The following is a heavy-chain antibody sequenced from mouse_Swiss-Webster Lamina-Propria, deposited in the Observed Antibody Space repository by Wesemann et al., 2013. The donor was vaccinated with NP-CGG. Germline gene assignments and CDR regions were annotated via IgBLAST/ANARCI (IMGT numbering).Heavy chain of an antibody. CDR2: INPSSGGT. J-gene: IGHJ2*01. CDR3: ARSTGFYFDY. D-gene: IGHD4-1*01. V-gene: IGHV1-53*01. CDR1: GYTFTSYY. Sequence: AELVKPGASVKLSCKASGYTFTSYYMYWVKQRPGQGLEWIGEINPSSGGTNFNEKFKSKATLTVDKSSSTAYMELSSLTSEDSAVYYCARSTGFYFDYWGQGTTLTVSS.